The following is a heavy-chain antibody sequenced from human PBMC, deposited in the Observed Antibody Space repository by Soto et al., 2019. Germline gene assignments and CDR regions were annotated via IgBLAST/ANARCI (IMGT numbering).Heavy chain of an antibody. Sequence: GGFLRLSCAAPGFTFNIYALHWVRKAPGKGLEWVAVISFDGTKKYYSDSVKGRFTISRDNLKNTLYLQMNNLRVEDAAPYFCAREDDYGYRYINYGLDVWGQGTTVTVSS. V-gene: IGHV3-30-3*01. CDR2: ISFDGTKK. D-gene: IGHD4-17*01. CDR3: AREDDYGYRYINYGLDV. J-gene: IGHJ6*02. CDR1: GFTFNIYA.